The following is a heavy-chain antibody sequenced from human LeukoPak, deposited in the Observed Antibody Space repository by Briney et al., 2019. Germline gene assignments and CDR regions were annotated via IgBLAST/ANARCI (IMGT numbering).Heavy chain of an antibody. J-gene: IGHJ4*02. V-gene: IGHV3-13*01. CDR1: GFTFSSYW. Sequence: PGGSLRLSCAASGFTFSSYWMSWVRQVTGKGLQWVSAIGAGFDTYYQDSVRGRFTISRENAKNSLYLQMNSLTVGDTAVYYCAREDSTRSGVRELDYWGQGILVTVSS. D-gene: IGHD3-10*01. CDR2: IGAGFDT. CDR3: AREDSTRSGVRELDY.